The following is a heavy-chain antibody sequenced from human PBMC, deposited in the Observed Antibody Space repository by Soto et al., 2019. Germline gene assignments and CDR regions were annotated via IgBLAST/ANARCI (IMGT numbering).Heavy chain of an antibody. CDR1: GVSISSYY. Sequence: SGTLSLTCTVSGVSISSYYWRWIRQPPGKGLEWIGYIYYRGSTNYNPTLTRRVTKSADPSKNPFSLKLSSVTAADTAVYYCAREDMYSSSSGWFEPWGQGTLVTVSS. V-gene: IGHV4-59*01. J-gene: IGHJ5*02. CDR2: IYYRGST. CDR3: AREDMYSSSSGWFEP. D-gene: IGHD6-6*01.